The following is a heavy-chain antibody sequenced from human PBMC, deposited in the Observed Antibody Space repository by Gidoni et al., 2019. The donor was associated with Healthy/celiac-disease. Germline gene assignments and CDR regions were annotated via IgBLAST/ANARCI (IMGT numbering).Heavy chain of an antibody. Sequence: EVQLLESGGGLVQPGGSLRLSCAASGFTFSSYALSWVRQAPGKGLEWVSAISGSGGSTYYADSVKGLFTISRDNSKNTLYRQMNSLRAEDTAVYYCANGPRYSSGWYGLFDYWGQGTLVTVSS. CDR2: ISGSGGST. J-gene: IGHJ4*02. V-gene: IGHV3-23*01. D-gene: IGHD6-19*01. CDR3: ANGPRYSSGWYGLFDY. CDR1: GFTFSSYA.